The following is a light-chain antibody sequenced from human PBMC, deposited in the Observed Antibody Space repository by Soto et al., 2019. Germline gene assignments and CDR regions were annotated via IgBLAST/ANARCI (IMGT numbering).Light chain of an antibody. CDR3: AAWDDSQKGWV. Sequence: QSVLTQPPSASGTPGQRVTISCSGSDSNIGSENVNWYQQVPGTAPKLLIYANNQRPSGVPDRFSVSKSGTSASLAIGGLQSEDEADYYCAAWDDSQKGWVFGGGTKVTVL. CDR2: ANN. V-gene: IGLV1-44*01. J-gene: IGLJ3*02. CDR1: DSNIGSEN.